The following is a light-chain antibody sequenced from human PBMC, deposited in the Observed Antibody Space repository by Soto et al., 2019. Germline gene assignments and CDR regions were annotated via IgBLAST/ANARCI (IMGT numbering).Light chain of an antibody. J-gene: IGKJ1*01. V-gene: IGKV1-39*01. CDR3: QQSFITPWT. CDR1: QTISSY. CDR2: TAS. Sequence: DIQMTQSPSSLSASVGDRVSITCRASQTISSYLNWYQQKPGKAPNLLIYTASTLESGVPLRFSGSGSGTDFTLTISSLQPEDFATYYCQQSFITPWTFGQGTKVEIK.